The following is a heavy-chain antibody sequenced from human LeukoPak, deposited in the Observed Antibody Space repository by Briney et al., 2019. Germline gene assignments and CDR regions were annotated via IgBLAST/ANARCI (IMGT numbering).Heavy chain of an antibody. D-gene: IGHD1-26*01. V-gene: IGHV3-30-3*01. CDR1: GFTFTNSA. J-gene: IGHJ4*02. CDR3: ARGPWELRAFDY. Sequence: PGGSLRLSCAASGFTFTNSAMHWVRQAPGRGLEWVAIISKDGGNKYYADSVKGRFTISRDNSQSTLYLQMSSLRAEDTAVYYCARGPWELRAFDYWGQGTLVTVSS. CDR2: ISKDGGNK.